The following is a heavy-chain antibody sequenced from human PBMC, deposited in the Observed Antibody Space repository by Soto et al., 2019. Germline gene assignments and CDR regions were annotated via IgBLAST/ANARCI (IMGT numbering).Heavy chain of an antibody. Sequence: EVQLVESGGGLVQPGGSLRLSCAASGFTFSSYSMNWVRQAPGKGLEWVSYISSSSSTIYYADSVKGRFTISRDNAKNSLYLQMNSLRDDDTAVYYCARVGGGVPAHYYYYGMDVWGQGTTVTVSS. V-gene: IGHV3-48*02. CDR1: GFTFSSYS. CDR3: ARVGGGVPAHYYYYGMDV. D-gene: IGHD2-2*01. J-gene: IGHJ6*02. CDR2: ISSSSSTI.